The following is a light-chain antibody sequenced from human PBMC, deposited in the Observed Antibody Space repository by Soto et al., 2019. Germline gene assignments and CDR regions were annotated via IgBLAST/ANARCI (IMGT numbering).Light chain of an antibody. CDR3: QQYGRSRT. J-gene: IGKJ1*01. CDR2: GAS. V-gene: IGKV3-20*01. CDR1: QSVSSTY. Sequence: EIVLTQSPGTLSLSPGARATLSCRASQSVSSTYLALYQQKPGQAPRLLIYGASSRATGIPDRFSGSGSGTDFTLTISTLEPEDFAVYYCQQYGRSRTFGQGAKVVIK.